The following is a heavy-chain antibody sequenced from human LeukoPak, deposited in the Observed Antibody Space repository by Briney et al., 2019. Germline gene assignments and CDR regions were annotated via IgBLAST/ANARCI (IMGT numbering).Heavy chain of an antibody. CDR2: ISDSGST. Sequence: PSETLSLTCTVSSVSIGTRAYYWHWIRQHRGKGLEWIGFISDSGSTLYNPSRKSRVTISSDTSKNQFSLKLTSVTAADMAVYYCARGRYSYGWNDSWGQGTLVTVSS. D-gene: IGHD3-16*02. J-gene: IGHJ5*01. CDR1: SVSIGTRAYY. CDR3: ARGRYSYGWNDS. V-gene: IGHV4-31*03.